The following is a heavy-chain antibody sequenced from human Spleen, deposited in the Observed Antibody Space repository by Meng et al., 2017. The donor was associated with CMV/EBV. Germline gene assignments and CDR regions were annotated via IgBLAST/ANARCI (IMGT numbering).Heavy chain of an antibody. J-gene: IGHJ4*02. D-gene: IGHD6-13*01. CDR3: ARRIGAGTNYFDL. CDR1: GYSFTSYW. CDR2: IYPGDSAT. V-gene: IGHV5-51*01. Sequence: GESLKISCKGSGYSFTSYWIGWVRQKPGKGLEWMGIIYPGDSATRYSPSFRGQVTMSADKSISIAYLQWSSLEASDSAMYYCARRIGAGTNYFDLWGQGTLVTVSS.